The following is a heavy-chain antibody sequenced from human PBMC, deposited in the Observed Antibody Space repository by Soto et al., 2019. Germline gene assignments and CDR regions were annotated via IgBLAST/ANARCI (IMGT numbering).Heavy chain of an antibody. V-gene: IGHV3-23*01. CDR2: ISGSGGST. CDR3: AKDTPSGKVLMVYATPV. Sequence: PGGSLRLSCAASGFTFSSYAMSWVRQAQGKGLEWVSAISGSGGSTYYADSVKGRFTISRENSKNTLYLQMNSLRAEDTAVYYCAKDTPSGKVLMVYATPVWGQGTLVTVSS. CDR1: GFTFSSYA. J-gene: IGHJ4*02. D-gene: IGHD2-8*01.